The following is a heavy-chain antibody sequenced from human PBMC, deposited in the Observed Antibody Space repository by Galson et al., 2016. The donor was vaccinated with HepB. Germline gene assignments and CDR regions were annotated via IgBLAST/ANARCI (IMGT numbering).Heavy chain of an antibody. CDR2: INHGGST. Sequence: SETLSLTCAVQGGSFSGYYWNWIRQTPGKGFEWIGEINHGGSTNYNPSLKSRVTISIDPSRNQFSLNLTSVTAADTAGYYCARGGLRFLNWLSDGYDHWGQGTLVTVSS. J-gene: IGHJ4*02. CDR1: GGSFSGYY. V-gene: IGHV4-34*01. CDR3: ARGGLRFLNWLSDGYDH. D-gene: IGHD3-3*01.